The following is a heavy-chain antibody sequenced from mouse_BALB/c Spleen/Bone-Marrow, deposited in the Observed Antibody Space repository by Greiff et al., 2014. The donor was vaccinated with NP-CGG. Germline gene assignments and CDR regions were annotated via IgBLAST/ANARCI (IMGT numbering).Heavy chain of an antibody. CDR3: TRRGIYDERTAMDY. CDR2: INSGGTNT. Sequence: EVKLVESGGDLVYPGGSLKPSCAASGFTFSSYGMSWVRQTPDTRLEWVATINSGGTNTYHPDSMKGRFTISRDNAKNTLYLQMSSLRSEDTAMYYCTRRGIYDERTAMDYWGRGTSVTVSS. V-gene: IGHV5-6*02. CDR1: GFTFSSYG. D-gene: IGHD2-12*01. J-gene: IGHJ4*01.